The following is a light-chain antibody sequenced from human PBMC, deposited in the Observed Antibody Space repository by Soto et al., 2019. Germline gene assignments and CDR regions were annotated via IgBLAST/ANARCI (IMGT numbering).Light chain of an antibody. CDR3: GAWDNNLSAGV. CDR2: DNH. V-gene: IGLV1-51*01. J-gene: IGLJ1*01. CDR1: ASNIGSNS. Sequence: QSVLTQPPSVSAAPGQKVTISCSGSASNIGSNSLSWYRQFPGSSPMLVIYDNHERPSGISVRFSASKSDTSATLVITGLRTGDEADYYCGAWDNNLSAGVFGSGTKLTVL.